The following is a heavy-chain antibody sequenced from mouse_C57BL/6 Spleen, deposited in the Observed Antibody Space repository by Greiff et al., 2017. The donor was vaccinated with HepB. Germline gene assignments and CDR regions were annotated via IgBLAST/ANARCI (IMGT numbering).Heavy chain of an antibody. CDR3: ASSGTTGYFDY. Sequence: QVQLQQSGPELVKPGASVKISCKASGYAFSSSWMNWVKQRPGKGLEWIGRIYPGDGDTNYNGKFKGKATLTADKSSSTAYMQLSSLTSEDSAVYFCASSGTTGYFDYWGQGTTLTVSS. CDR1: GYAFSSSW. CDR2: IYPGDGDT. D-gene: IGHD3-1*01. V-gene: IGHV1-82*01. J-gene: IGHJ2*01.